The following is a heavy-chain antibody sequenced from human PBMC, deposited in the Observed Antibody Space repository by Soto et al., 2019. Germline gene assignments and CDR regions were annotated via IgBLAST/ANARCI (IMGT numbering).Heavy chain of an antibody. D-gene: IGHD3-22*01. V-gene: IGHV1-3*01. Sequence: ASVKVSCKASGYTFTSYAMHWVRQAPGQRLEWVGWINAGNGNTKYSQKFQGRVTITRDTSASTAYMELSSLRSEDTAVYYCASSMYYYDSSGYHDAFDIWGQGTMVTVSS. CDR3: ASSMYYYDSSGYHDAFDI. CDR1: GYTFTSYA. J-gene: IGHJ3*02. CDR2: INAGNGNT.